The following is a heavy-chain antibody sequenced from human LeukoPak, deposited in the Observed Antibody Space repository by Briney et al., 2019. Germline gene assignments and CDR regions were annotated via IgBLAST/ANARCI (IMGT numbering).Heavy chain of an antibody. D-gene: IGHD2-2*01. CDR3: VREPAARSTEGWFDR. CDR1: GGSISSYY. CDR2: IYYSGST. V-gene: IGHV4-59*12. J-gene: IGHJ5*02. Sequence: PSETLSLTCTVSGGSISSYYWSWIRQPPGKGLGWIGYIYYSGSTNYNPSLRSRVTISVDTSKNQFSLNLSSVTVADAPVFYSVREPAARSTEGWFDRWGRGT.